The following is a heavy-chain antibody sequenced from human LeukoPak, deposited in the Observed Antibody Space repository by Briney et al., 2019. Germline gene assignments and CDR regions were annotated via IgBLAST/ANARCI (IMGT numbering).Heavy chain of an antibody. Sequence: GGSLRLSCTPSGFIPSSFDMHWVRQAPGKGLEWVASIRYDGSDKYYADSVKGRFTVSRDNSQNTLYLQMSSLKTEDTAVYYCAKDRGDYFDTTSQSFDSWGQGTLVTVSS. J-gene: IGHJ4*02. CDR3: AKDRGDYFDTTSQSFDS. D-gene: IGHD3-22*01. CDR2: IRYDGSDK. V-gene: IGHV3-30*02. CDR1: GFIPSSFD.